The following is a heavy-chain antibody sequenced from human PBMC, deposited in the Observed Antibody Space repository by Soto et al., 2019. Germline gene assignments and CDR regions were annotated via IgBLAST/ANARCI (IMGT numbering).Heavy chain of an antibody. CDR3: ARGRLAKLTDL. V-gene: IGHV1-8*01. Sequence: ASVKVSCKASGYSFSDYDINWVRQATGLGLEWMGWMNPNTGNTRYAQKFQGRFTVTRETSTSTVYMELGSLTSEDTAVYYCARGRLAKLTDLWGQGTPVTVSS. J-gene: IGHJ4*02. CDR1: GYSFSDYD. D-gene: IGHD5-12*01. CDR2: MNPNTGNT.